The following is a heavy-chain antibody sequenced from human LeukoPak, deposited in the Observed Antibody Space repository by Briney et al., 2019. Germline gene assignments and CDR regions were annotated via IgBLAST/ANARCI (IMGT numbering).Heavy chain of an antibody. CDR1: GGSISSYY. CDR3: ARFVGATGNYDY. Sequence: SETLSLTCTVSGGSISSYYWSWIRQPPGKGLEWIGYIYYSGSTNYNPSLKSRVTISVDTSKNQFSLKLSSVTAADTAVYYCARFVGATGNYDYWGQGTLVIVSS. J-gene: IGHJ4*02. CDR2: IYYSGST. V-gene: IGHV4-59*08. D-gene: IGHD5-12*01.